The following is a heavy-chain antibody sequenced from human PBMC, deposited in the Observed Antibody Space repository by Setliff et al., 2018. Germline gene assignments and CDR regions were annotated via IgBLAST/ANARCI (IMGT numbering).Heavy chain of an antibody. CDR3: ARLSWDGLRYHGLDV. Sequence: PSETLSLTCNVSGVSISNYYWGWIRQPPGKGLECIGYIQKSGGTNYNPSLKSRVTISVDTSTNRFSLKLRSVTAADTAVYYCARLSWDGLRYHGLDVWGQGTTVTVSS. CDR1: GVSISNYY. V-gene: IGHV4-59*01. J-gene: IGHJ6*02. D-gene: IGHD3-10*01. CDR2: IQKSGGT.